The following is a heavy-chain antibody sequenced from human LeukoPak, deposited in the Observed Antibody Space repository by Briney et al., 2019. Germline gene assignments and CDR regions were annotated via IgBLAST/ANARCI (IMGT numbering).Heavy chain of an antibody. CDR1: GGSISSGGYS. J-gene: IGHJ4*02. CDR2: IYHSGST. V-gene: IGHV4-30-2*01. Sequence: SETLSLTCAVSGGSISSGGYSWSWIRQPPGKGLEWIGYIYHSGSTYYNPSLKSRVTISVDRSKNQFSLKLSSVTAADTAVYYCATRATYYYDSSGYSFDYWGQGTLVTVSS. CDR3: ATRATYYYDSSGYSFDY. D-gene: IGHD3-22*01.